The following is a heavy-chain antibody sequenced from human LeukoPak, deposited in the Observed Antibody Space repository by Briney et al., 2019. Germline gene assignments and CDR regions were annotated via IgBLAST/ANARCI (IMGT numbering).Heavy chain of an antibody. D-gene: IGHD4-17*01. J-gene: IGHJ6*03. CDR2: INPNSGGT. Sequence: ASVKVSCKASGYTFTGYYMHWVRQAPGQGLEWMGWINPNSGGTNYAQKFQGRVTMTRDTSISTAYMELSRLRSDDTAVYYCARSALNGALYYYYIDVWGKGNTVTVSS. CDR3: ARSALNGALYYYYIDV. CDR1: GYTFTGYY. V-gene: IGHV1-2*02.